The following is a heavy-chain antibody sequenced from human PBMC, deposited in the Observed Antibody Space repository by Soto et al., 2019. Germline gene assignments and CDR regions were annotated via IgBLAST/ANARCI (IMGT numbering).Heavy chain of an antibody. V-gene: IGHV3-30-3*01. J-gene: IGHJ4*02. Sequence: QVQLVDSGGGVVQPGRSLRLSCAASGFSFGPYTMHWVRQAPGKGLEWVALISYDGSDKYYADPVKGRFTLSRDNSKNTLYLQMNSLRPEDTAMYYCARGGGFCGGDCYKGGVDYWGQGTLVTVSS. CDR3: ARGGGFCGGDCYKGGVDY. D-gene: IGHD2-21*02. CDR1: GFSFGPYT. CDR2: ISYDGSDK.